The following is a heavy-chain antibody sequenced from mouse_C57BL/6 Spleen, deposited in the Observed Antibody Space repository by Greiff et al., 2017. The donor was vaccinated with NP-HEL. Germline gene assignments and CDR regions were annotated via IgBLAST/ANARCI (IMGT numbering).Heavy chain of an antibody. CDR2: INPSNGGT. CDR1: GYTFPSYW. J-gene: IGHJ2*01. CDR3: ARGGGQLRLPGDY. Sequence: VQLQQPGTELVKPGASVKLSCKASGYTFPSYWMHWVKQRPGQGLEWIGNINPSNGGTNYNEKFKSKATLTVDKSSSTAYMQLSSLTSEDSAVYYCARGGGQLRLPGDYWGQGTTLTVSS. D-gene: IGHD3-2*02. V-gene: IGHV1-53*01.